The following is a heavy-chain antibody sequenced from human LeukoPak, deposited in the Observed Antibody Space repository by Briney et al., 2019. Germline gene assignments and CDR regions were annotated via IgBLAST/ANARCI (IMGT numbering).Heavy chain of an antibody. CDR3: AKGKSGSYSALFDY. D-gene: IGHD1-26*01. V-gene: IGHV3-23*01. CDR2: ISGSGGST. Sequence: PGGSLRLSCAASGFTFSNYAMSWVRQAPGKGLEWVSAISGSGGSTYYADSVKGRFTISRDNSKNTLYLQMNSLRAEDTAVYYCAKGKSGSYSALFDYWGQGTLVTVSS. CDR1: GFTFSNYA. J-gene: IGHJ4*02.